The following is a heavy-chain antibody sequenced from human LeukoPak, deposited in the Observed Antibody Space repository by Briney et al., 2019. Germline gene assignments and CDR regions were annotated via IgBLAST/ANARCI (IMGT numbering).Heavy chain of an antibody. CDR2: INHSGST. Sequence: PSETLSLTCTVSGGSISSGDYYWSWIRQPPGKGLEWIGEINHSGSTNYNPSLKSRVTISVDTSKNQFSLKLSSVTAADTAVYYCARADYVWGSYRYTTFDYWGQGTLVTVSS. D-gene: IGHD3-16*02. J-gene: IGHJ4*02. CDR1: GGSISSGDYY. CDR3: ARADYVWGSYRYTTFDY. V-gene: IGHV4-39*07.